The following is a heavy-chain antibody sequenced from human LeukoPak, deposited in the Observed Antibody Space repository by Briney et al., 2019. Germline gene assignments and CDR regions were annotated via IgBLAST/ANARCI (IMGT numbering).Heavy chain of an antibody. CDR1: GYSICSGYY. D-gene: IGHD1-7*01. CDR2: IYHSGST. CDR3: ARGGTRIKAFDI. V-gene: IGHV4-38-2*02. Sequence: PSETLSLTCTVSGYSICSGYYWGWIRQPPGKGLEWIGSIYHSGSTYYNPSLKSRVPISVDTSKNQFALKLSSVTAADPAVYYCARGGTRIKAFDIWGQGTMVTVSS. J-gene: IGHJ3*02.